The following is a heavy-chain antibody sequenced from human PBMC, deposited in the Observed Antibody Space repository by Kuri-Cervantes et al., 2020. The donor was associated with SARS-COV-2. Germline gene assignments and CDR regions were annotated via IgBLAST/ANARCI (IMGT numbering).Heavy chain of an antibody. J-gene: IGHJ4*02. CDR3: ARGYYYHSSGASYFDY. V-gene: IGHV1-69*06. D-gene: IGHD3-22*01. CDR2: FIPVFGTT. Sequence: SVKVSCKTTRGTLRSYVVSWIRQAPGQGLEWLGGFIPVFGTTNYAQKFQGRVTIVADTSTNTAYMELSSLNSEDTAIYFCARGYYYHSSGASYFDYWGQGTLVTVSS. CDR1: RGTLRSYV.